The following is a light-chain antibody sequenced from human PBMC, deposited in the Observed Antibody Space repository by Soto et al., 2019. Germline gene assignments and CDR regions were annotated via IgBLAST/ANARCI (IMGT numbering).Light chain of an antibody. CDR1: QSVSSY. V-gene: IGKV3-11*01. Sequence: EIVLTQSPATLSLSPGARATLSCRASQSVSSYLAWYQQKPGQAPRLLIYDASNRATGIPARFSGSGSGTDFTLTISSLEPEEFAVYYWQQRSNWPLTFGPGTKVDIK. CDR3: QQRSNWPLT. CDR2: DAS. J-gene: IGKJ3*01.